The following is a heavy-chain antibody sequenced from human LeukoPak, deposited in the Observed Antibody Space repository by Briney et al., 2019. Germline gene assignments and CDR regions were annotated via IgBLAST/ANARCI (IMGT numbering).Heavy chain of an antibody. V-gene: IGHV4-61*01. D-gene: IGHD2-15*01. CDR2: IYYSGST. Sequence: KPSETLSLTCTVSGGSVSSGSYYWSWIRQPPEKGLEWIGYIYYSGSTNYNPSLKSRVTISVDTSKNQFSLKLSSVTAADTAVYYCARSPVVVVAANWFDPWGQGTLVTVSS. J-gene: IGHJ5*02. CDR1: GGSVSSGSYY. CDR3: ARSPVVVVAANWFDP.